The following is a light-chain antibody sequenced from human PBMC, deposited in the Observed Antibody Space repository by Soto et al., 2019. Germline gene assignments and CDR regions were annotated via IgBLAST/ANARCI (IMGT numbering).Light chain of an antibody. V-gene: IGLV1-44*01. J-gene: IGLJ2*01. CDR3: SAWDDSLNGVV. CDR2: ADN. CDR1: PFNIGLKT. Sequence: QSVLTQPPSASGTPGQGVIISCSGSPFNIGLKTVNWHQHLPGTAPKLLIYADNKRPSGVPDRFSGSKSGTSASLAISGLQSEDEADYYCSAWDDSLNGVVFGGGTKLTVL.